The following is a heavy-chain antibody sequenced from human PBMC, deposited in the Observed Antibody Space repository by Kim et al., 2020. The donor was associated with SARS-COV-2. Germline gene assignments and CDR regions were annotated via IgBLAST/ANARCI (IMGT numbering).Heavy chain of an antibody. CDR2: ISSSSSTI. CDR3: ARSWPHY. Sequence: GGSLRLSCVASGFTFSSYSMYWVRQAAGKGLEGASYISSSSSTIYYADSVKGRFTISRDNAKNSLYLQMNSLRDEDAAVYYCARSWPHYWGQGTLVTVSS. J-gene: IGHJ4*02. V-gene: IGHV3-48*02. CDR1: GFTFSSYS.